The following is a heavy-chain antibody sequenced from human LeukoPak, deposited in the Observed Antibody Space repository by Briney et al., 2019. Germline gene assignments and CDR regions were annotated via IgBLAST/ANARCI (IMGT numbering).Heavy chain of an antibody. Sequence: GGSLRLSCAASGFTFSNYWMHWVRQAPGKGLVWVSRINSDGINTSYADSVKGRFTISRDNAKNTVYLQMNSLRDEDTAVYYCVRDRTVSTILDYWGQGTLVTVSS. V-gene: IGHV3-74*01. CDR1: GFTFSNYW. J-gene: IGHJ4*02. CDR2: INSDGINT. CDR3: VRDRTVSTILDY. D-gene: IGHD5/OR15-5a*01.